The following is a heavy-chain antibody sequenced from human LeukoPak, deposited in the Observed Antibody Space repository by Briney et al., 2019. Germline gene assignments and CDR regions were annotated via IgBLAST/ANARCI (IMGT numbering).Heavy chain of an antibody. D-gene: IGHD6-6*01. CDR3: ARTRSSPSPLDY. V-gene: IGHV1-46*01. CDR2: INPIGGST. CDR1: GYTFTSYY. J-gene: IGHJ4*02. Sequence: ASVKVSCKASGYTFTSYYMHWVRQAPGHGLEWMGIINPIGGSTNYAQKFQGRVTMTRDMSTSTVYMELSSLRSEDTAVYYCARTRSSPSPLDYWGQGTLVTVSS.